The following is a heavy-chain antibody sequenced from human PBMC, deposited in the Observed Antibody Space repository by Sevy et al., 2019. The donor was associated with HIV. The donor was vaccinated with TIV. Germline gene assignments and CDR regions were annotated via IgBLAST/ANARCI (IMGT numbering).Heavy chain of an antibody. D-gene: IGHD5-12*01. Sequence: SETLSLTCTVSGGSISVYYGSWIRQPPGKELEYIGYVYHTGSTNYNPSLKSRVTISVDTSNNQFSLKLTSVTAADTAVYYCARAPPVRSGDDSLNWFDPWGQGTLVTVSS. CDR1: GGSISVYY. CDR3: ARAPPVRSGDDSLNWFDP. J-gene: IGHJ5*02. CDR2: VYHTGST. V-gene: IGHV4-59*01.